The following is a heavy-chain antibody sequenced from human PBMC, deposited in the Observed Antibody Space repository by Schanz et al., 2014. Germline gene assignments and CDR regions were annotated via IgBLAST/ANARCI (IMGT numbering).Heavy chain of an antibody. Sequence: QVQLVQSGAEVKKPGSSVKVSCKASGGTFSSYSISWVRQAPGQGLEWMGRIIPILGIANYAQKFQGRVTNTADKSTSTAYIDLSSLRPQDTAVYDSASSNCYDNSDYFNSFDYWGQGTLVTVSS. CDR3: ASSNCYDNSDYFNSFDY. CDR2: IIPILGIA. V-gene: IGHV1-69*04. CDR1: GGTFSSYS. J-gene: IGHJ4*02. D-gene: IGHD3-22*01.